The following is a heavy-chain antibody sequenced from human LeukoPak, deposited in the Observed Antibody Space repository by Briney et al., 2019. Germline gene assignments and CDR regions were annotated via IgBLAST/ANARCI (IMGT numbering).Heavy chain of an antibody. V-gene: IGHV3-7*01. CDR1: GFTFSNYW. CDR3: ASVACSAVTCFGFLFFDY. D-gene: IGHD2-15*01. Sequence: GVLRLSCAASGFTFSNYWMSWVRQAPGKGLEWVVHIKQDGTEKYYVDSVKGRFTISRDNAKNSLFLQMNSLRAEDTAVYYCASVACSAVTCFGFLFFDYWGQGTLVTVSS. J-gene: IGHJ4*02. CDR2: IKQDGTEK.